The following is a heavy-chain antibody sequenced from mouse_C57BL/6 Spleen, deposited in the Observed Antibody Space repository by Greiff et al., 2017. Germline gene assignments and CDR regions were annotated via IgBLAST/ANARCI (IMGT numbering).Heavy chain of an antibody. Sequence: VQLQQSGPELVKPGASVKISCKASGYTFTDYYMNWVKQSHGKSLEWIGDINPNNGGTSYNQKFKGKATLKVYKSSSTAYMELRSLTSDDSAVYYCATAYYSNFAYWGQGTLVTVSA. CDR1: GYTFTDYY. CDR3: ATAYYSNFAY. D-gene: IGHD2-5*01. J-gene: IGHJ3*01. V-gene: IGHV1-26*01. CDR2: INPNNGGT.